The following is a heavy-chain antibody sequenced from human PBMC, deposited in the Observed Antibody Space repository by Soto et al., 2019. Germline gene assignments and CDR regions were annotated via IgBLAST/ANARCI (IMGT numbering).Heavy chain of an antibody. V-gene: IGHV4-59*08. CDR3: ARTHVLRFLEWLPSSGWFDP. CDR2: IYYSGST. D-gene: IGHD3-3*01. Sequence: SETLSLTCTVSGGSISSYYWSWIRQPPGKGLEWIGYIYYSGSTNYNPSLKSRVTISVDTSKNQFSLKLSSVTAADTAVYYCARTHVLRFLEWLPSSGWFDPWGQGTLVTVSS. J-gene: IGHJ5*02. CDR1: GGSISSYY.